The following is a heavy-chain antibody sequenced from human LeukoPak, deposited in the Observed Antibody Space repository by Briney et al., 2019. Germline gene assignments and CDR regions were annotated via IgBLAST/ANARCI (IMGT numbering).Heavy chain of an antibody. D-gene: IGHD2-8*01. CDR2: IKQDGSDK. CDR3: AGGYRLIPY. J-gene: IGHJ4*02. V-gene: IGHV3-7*04. CDR1: EFTLSTGFTYSNYW. Sequence: PGGSLRLSCAASEFTLSTGFTYSNYWMSWVRQAPGKGLQWMANIKQDGSDKYYVDSVKGRFIISRDNAKNSLYLQMNSLRAEDTAVYYCAGGYRLIPYWGQGTLVTVSS.